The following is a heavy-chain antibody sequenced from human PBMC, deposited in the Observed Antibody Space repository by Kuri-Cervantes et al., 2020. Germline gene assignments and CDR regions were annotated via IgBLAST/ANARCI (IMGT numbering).Heavy chain of an antibody. J-gene: IGHJ3*02. CDR1: GYTFTSYG. D-gene: IGHD6-13*01. V-gene: IGHV1-18*01. CDR2: ISAYNGNT. CDR3: YSSSHAFDI. Sequence: ASVKVSCKASGYTFTSYGISWVRQAPGQGLEWMGWISAYNGNTNYAQKLQGRVTMTRDTSTSTVYMELSSLRPDDTAVYYCYSSSHAFDIWGQGTMVTVSS.